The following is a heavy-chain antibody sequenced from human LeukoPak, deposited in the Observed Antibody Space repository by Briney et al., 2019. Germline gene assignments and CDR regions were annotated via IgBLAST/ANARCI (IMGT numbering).Heavy chain of an antibody. J-gene: IGHJ4*02. CDR3: ARVNRYYYDSSGPLSYFDY. D-gene: IGHD3-22*01. CDR2: IIPIFGTA. V-gene: IGHV1-69*05. Sequence: SVKVSCKASGGTFSSYAISWVRQAPGQGLEWMGGIIPIFGTANYAQKFQGRVTITTDESTSTAYMELSSLGSEDTAVYYCARVNRYYYDSSGPLSYFDYWGQGTLVTVSS. CDR1: GGTFSSYA.